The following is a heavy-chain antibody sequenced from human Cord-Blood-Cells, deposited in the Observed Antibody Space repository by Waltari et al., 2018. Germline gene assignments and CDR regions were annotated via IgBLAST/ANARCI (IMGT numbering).Heavy chain of an antibody. CDR3: ARLPSSERITIFGVVIIYPPDY. CDR1: GYTFTSYA. CDR2: INTHTGNP. J-gene: IGHJ4*02. Sequence: QVQLVQSGSELKKPGASVKVSCKASGYTFTSYAMNWVRQAPGQGLEWMGWINTHTGNPTYAQGFTGRFVFSLDTSVSTAYLQISSLKAEDTAVYYCARLPSSERITIFGVVIIYPPDYWGQGTLVTVSS. D-gene: IGHD3-3*01. V-gene: IGHV7-4-1*02.